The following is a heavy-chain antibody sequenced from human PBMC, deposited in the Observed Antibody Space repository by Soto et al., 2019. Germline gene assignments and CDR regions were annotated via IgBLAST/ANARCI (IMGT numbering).Heavy chain of an antibody. Sequence: QVQLVESGGGVVQPGRSLRLSCAASGFTFSSYGMHWVRQAPGKGLEWVAVISYDGSNKYYADSVKGRFTISRDNSKNTLYLQMNSLRAEDTAVYYCAKDHGYFDYWGQGTLVNVSS. J-gene: IGHJ4*02. CDR2: ISYDGSNK. CDR3: AKDHGYFDY. CDR1: GFTFSSYG. V-gene: IGHV3-30*18.